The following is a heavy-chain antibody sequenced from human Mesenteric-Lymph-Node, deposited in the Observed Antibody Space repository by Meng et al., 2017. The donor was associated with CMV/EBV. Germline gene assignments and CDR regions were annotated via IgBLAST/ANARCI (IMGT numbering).Heavy chain of an antibody. J-gene: IGHJ6*02. Sequence: GESLKISCAASGFTFSSYAMHWVRQAPGKGLEWVSSISSSSSYIYYADSVKGRFTISRDNAKNSLYLQMNSLRAEDTAVYYCAKGKDFMDVWGQGTTVTVSS. V-gene: IGHV3-21*01. CDR3: AKGKDFMDV. CDR1: GFTFSSYA. CDR2: ISSSSSYI.